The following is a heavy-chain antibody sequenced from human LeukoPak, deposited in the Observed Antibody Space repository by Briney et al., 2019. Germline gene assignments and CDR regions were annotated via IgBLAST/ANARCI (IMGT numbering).Heavy chain of an antibody. CDR3: ARGGIQLSLYFDY. V-gene: IGHV4-31*03. Sequence: SETLSLTCTVSGGSISSGGYYWSWIRQHPGKGLEWIGYIYYSGSTYYNPSLKSRVTISVDTSKNQFSLKLSSVTAADTAVYYCARGGIQLSLYFDYWGQGTLVTVSS. CDR2: IYYSGST. CDR1: GGSISSGGYY. D-gene: IGHD5-18*01. J-gene: IGHJ4*02.